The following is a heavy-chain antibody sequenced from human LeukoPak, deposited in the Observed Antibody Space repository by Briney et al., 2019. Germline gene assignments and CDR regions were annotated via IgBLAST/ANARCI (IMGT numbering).Heavy chain of an antibody. J-gene: IGHJ5*02. Sequence: GGSLRLSCAASGFTFSSYGMHWVRQAPGKGLEWVAFIRYDGSNKYYADSVKGRFTISRDNSKNTLYLQMNSLRAEDTAVYYCAKNGVTGLDHYSSSFKNWFDPWGQGTLVTVSS. CDR1: GFTFSSYG. D-gene: IGHD6-13*01. CDR3: AKNGVTGLDHYSSSFKNWFDP. V-gene: IGHV3-30*02. CDR2: IRYDGSNK.